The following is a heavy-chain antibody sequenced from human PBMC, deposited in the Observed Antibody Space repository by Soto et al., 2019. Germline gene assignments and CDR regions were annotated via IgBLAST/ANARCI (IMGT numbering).Heavy chain of an antibody. J-gene: IGHJ6*02. CDR3: ARVRVRDVLRYYGMDV. CDR1: GGSISSGDYY. V-gene: IGHV4-30-4*01. D-gene: IGHD2-8*01. CDR2: IYYSGST. Sequence: QVQLQESGPGLVKPSQTLSLTCTVSGGSISSGDYYWSWIRQPPGKGLEWIGYIYYSGSTYYNPSIKSRVTISVDTSKNQFSLKLSSVTAAATAVYYCARVRVRDVLRYYGMDVWGQGTTVTVSS.